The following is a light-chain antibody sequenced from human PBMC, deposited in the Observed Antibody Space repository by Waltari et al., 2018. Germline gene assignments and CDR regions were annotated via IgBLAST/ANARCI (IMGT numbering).Light chain of an antibody. CDR3: QESDSTPIT. CDR1: QSIARY. V-gene: IGKV1-39*01. J-gene: IGKJ5*01. CDR2: AAS. Sequence: DIQMTQSPSSLSASVGDRVTITCRASQSIARYLNSYQQKPGKAPRLLIYAASNLQSGVPSRFSGSGSGTDFTLTISSLQPEDFATYFCQESDSTPITFGQGTRLEIK.